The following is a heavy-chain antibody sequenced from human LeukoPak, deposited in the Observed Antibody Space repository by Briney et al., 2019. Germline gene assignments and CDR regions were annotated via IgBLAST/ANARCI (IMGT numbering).Heavy chain of an antibody. Sequence: ASVKVSCKASGYTLTGYYMHWVRQAPGQGLEWMGWINPNSGGTNNAQKLQGRVTMTRDTSISTAYMELSRLRSDDTAVYYCARGRTYYYDSSPFDPWGQGTLVTVSS. D-gene: IGHD3-22*01. CDR1: GYTLTGYY. CDR3: ARGRTYYYDSSPFDP. CDR2: INPNSGGT. J-gene: IGHJ5*02. V-gene: IGHV1-2*02.